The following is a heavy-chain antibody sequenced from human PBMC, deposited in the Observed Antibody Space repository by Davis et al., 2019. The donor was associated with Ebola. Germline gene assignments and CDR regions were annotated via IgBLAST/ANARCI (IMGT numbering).Heavy chain of an antibody. J-gene: IGHJ6*02. Sequence: GSLRLSCTVSGDSISSSSYYWGWLRQPPGKGLEWIGNIYSSGSTYYSPSLQSRVTISVDTSKNQFSLKLSSVIAADTAVYYCARRGRAMDVWGQGTTVTVSS. CDR2: IYSSGST. CDR1: GDSISSSSYY. CDR3: ARRGRAMDV. V-gene: IGHV4-39*01. D-gene: IGHD6-13*01.